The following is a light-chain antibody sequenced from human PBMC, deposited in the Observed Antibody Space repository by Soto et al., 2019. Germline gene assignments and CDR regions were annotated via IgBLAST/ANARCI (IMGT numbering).Light chain of an antibody. J-gene: IGKJ5*01. CDR1: QGIRSY. Sequence: DIQLTQSPSFLSASPGDRVTITCRASQGIRSYLAWYQQSPGRAPKLLIYAASTLQSGVPSRFSGSGSGTEFTLTISSPQPEDFATYYCQQLNTFPITFGQGTRLEIK. CDR3: QQLNTFPIT. V-gene: IGKV1-9*01. CDR2: AAS.